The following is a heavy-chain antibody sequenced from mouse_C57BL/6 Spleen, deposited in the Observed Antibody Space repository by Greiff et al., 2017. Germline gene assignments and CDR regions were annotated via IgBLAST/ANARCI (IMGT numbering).Heavy chain of an antibody. CDR2: IYPGSGNT. CDR1: GYTFTDYY. D-gene: IGHD1-1*02. Sequence: QVQLQQSGAELVRPGASVKLSCKASGYTFTDYYINWVKQRPGQGLEWIARIYPGSGNTYYNEKFKGKATLTAEKSSSTAYMQLSSLTSEDSAVYFCARGRGGYWYFDVWGTGTTVTVSS. CDR3: ARGRGGYWYFDV. V-gene: IGHV1-76*01. J-gene: IGHJ1*03.